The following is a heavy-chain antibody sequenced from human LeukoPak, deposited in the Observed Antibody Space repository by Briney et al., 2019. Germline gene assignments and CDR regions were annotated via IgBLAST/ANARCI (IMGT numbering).Heavy chain of an antibody. CDR3: AREGGRGIVVIRAFDI. J-gene: IGHJ3*02. CDR1: GGSFSGYY. CDR2: INHSGST. Sequence: SETLSLTCAVYGGSFSGYYWSWIRQPPGKGLEWIGEINHSGSTNYNPSLKSRVTISVDTSKNQFSLKLSSVTAADTAVYYCAREGGRGIVVIRAFDIWGQGTMVTVSS. V-gene: IGHV4-34*01. D-gene: IGHD3-22*01.